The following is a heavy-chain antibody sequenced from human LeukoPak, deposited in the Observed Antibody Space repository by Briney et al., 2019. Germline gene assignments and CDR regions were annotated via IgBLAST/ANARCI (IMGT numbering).Heavy chain of an antibody. Sequence: PWRSLSLSCAASGVTFSSYSRHWVRQPPGKGLEWVGVIYYVGSNKYNPDPVKGRFTISRDNSNNTLYLQMNSLRAEDTAVYYCAKGVNSGSFYYFDYGGQGTLVTVSS. J-gene: IGHJ4*02. V-gene: IGHV3-30-3*01. CDR2: IYYVGSNK. CDR3: AKGVNSGSFYYFDY. CDR1: GVTFSSYS. D-gene: IGHD1-26*01.